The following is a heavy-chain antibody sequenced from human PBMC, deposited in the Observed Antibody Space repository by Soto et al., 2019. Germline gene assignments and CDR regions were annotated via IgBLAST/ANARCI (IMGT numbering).Heavy chain of an antibody. CDR3: AGDRSSPRAYFQH. Sequence: QVQLVESGGGLVKPGGSLRLSCAASGFTFTDYYTSWIRQAPGKGLEWVSYISSTGSYTNYADSVKGRFTIYIDNANNLLSLLTTSLITEDSAVYYCAGDRSSPRAYFQHWEQGTLVTAS. V-gene: IGHV3-11*05. J-gene: IGHJ1*01. CDR1: GFTFTDYY. D-gene: IGHD3-22*01. CDR2: ISSTGSYT.